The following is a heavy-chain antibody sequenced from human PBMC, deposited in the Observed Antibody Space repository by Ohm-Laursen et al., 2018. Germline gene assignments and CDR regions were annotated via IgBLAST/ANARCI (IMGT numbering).Heavy chain of an antibody. CDR1: GFTFSSYS. V-gene: IGHV3-21*04. Sequence: GSLRLSCAASGFTFSSYSMNWVRQAPGKGLEWVSSISSSSSYIYYADSVKGRFTISRDNSKNTLYLQMNSLRAEDTAVYYCAKGVDIVATTDFDYWGQGTLVTVSS. J-gene: IGHJ4*02. CDR2: ISSSSSYI. CDR3: AKGVDIVATTDFDY. D-gene: IGHD5-12*01.